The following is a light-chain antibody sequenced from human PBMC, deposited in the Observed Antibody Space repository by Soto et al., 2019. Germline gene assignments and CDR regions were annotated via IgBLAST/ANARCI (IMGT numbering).Light chain of an antibody. CDR2: EVS. V-gene: IGLV2-14*01. CDR1: SSDIGNYNR. CDR3: NSYTTTSTYV. J-gene: IGLJ1*01. Sequence: QSGLTQPASVSGSPGQSIAIYFAGTSSDIGNYNRVSWYQQYPGKAPKLLIYEVSNRPSGVSDRFSGSKSGNTASLTISGLQAEDEADYYCNSYTTTSTYVFGTGTKVPS.